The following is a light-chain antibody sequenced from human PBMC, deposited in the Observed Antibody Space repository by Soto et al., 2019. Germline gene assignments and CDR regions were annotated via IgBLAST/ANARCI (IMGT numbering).Light chain of an antibody. J-gene: IGKJ3*01. CDR1: QSITSRY. V-gene: IGKV3-20*01. CDR2: GAS. CDR3: QHHCSSARTFT. Sequence: EIVLTQSPGTLSLSPGERATLTCRASQSITSRYLAWYQQKPGQAPRLLIYGASIRASGISDRLSGSGSGTVFTLTISSLEAEDFAVYYCQHHCSSARTFTFGPGTKVDI.